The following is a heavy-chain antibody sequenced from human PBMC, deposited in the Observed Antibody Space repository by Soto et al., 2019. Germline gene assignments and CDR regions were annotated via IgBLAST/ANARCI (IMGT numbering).Heavy chain of an antibody. CDR1: GGTFSSYA. D-gene: IGHD2-15*01. V-gene: IGHV1-69*06. J-gene: IGHJ6*02. Sequence: GASVKVSCKASGGTFSSYAISWVRQAPGQGLEWMGGIIPIFGTANYAQKFQGRVTITADKSTSTAYMELSSLRSEDTAVYYCARLNVVVVAATLYYYYGMDVWGQGTTVT. CDR2: IIPIFGTA. CDR3: ARLNVVVVAATLYYYYGMDV.